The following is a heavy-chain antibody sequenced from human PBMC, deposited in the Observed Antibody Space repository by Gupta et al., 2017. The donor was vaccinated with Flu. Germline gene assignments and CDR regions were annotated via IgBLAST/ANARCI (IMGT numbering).Heavy chain of an antibody. Sequence: SGDSMNWVRQAPRKGLEWVSSIDGTSTFTYYADSLKGRFTISRDNAQNSLYLQMNSLRVEDTAVYYCSRGAKYTRQGFDSWGLGTLVTVSS. CDR3: SRGAKYTRQGFDS. V-gene: IGHV3-21*01. J-gene: IGHJ4*02. D-gene: IGHD2-15*01. CDR1: SGDS. CDR2: IDGTSTFT.